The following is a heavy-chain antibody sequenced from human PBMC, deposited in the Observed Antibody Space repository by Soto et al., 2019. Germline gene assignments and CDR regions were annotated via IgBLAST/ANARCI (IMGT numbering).Heavy chain of an antibody. V-gene: IGHV3-48*01. CDR3: AREWCTSASCYSYIRAFDV. CDR2: ISGTGSTT. D-gene: IGHD2-21*02. CDR1: GFTFKTYG. Sequence: DEHLVQSGGGLGQPGGSLRLSCAGSGFTFKTYGMNWVRRAPGKGLEWIAFISGTGSTTDYADSVQGRFIVSRDNSNNSLHLQVNSLRSDDTAVYYCAREWCTSASCYSYIRAFDVWGQGTDVSVSS. J-gene: IGHJ3*01.